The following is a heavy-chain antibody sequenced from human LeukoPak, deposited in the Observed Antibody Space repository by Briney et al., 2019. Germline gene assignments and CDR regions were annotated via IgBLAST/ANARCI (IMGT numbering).Heavy chain of an antibody. CDR3: ARAIKRMVKRYYYYYYMDV. Sequence: ASVKVSCKASGYTFTSYGISWVRQAPGQGLEWMGWISPYNGNRNYAQKFQGRVTMTTDTSTSTAYMELRSLRSDDTAVYYCARAIKRMVKRYYYYYYMDVWGKRTTVTVSS. D-gene: IGHD5-18*01. V-gene: IGHV1-18*01. CDR1: GYTFTSYG. J-gene: IGHJ6*03. CDR2: ISPYNGNR.